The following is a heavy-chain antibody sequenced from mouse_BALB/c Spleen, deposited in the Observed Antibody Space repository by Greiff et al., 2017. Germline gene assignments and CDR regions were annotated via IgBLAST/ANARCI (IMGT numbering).Heavy chain of an antibody. CDR2: IRNKANGYTT. CDR1: GFTFTDYY. D-gene: IGHD1-1*01. V-gene: IGHV7-3*02. J-gene: IGHJ2*01. Sequence: EVKLEESGGGLVQPGGSLRLSCATSGFTFTDYYMSWVRQPPGKALEWLGFIRNKANGYTTEYSASVKGRFTISRDNSQSILYLQMNTLRAEDSATYYCAREGGNSFDYWGQGTTLTVSS. CDR3: AREGGNSFDY.